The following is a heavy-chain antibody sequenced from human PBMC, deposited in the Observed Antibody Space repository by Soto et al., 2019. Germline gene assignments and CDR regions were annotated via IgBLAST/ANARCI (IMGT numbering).Heavy chain of an antibody. CDR3: ARDTREAAGVYYYYYYYMDV. J-gene: IGHJ6*03. CDR1: GFTFSSYG. Sequence: GGSLRLSCAASGFTFSSYGMHWVRQAPGKGLEWVAVIWYDGSNKYYADPVKGRFTISRDNSKNTLYLQMNSLRAEDTAVYYCARDTREAAGVYYYYYYYMDVWGKGTTVTVSS. D-gene: IGHD6-13*01. V-gene: IGHV3-33*01. CDR2: IWYDGSNK.